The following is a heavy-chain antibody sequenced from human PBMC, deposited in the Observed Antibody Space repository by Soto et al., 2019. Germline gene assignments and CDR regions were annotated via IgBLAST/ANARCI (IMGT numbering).Heavy chain of an antibody. J-gene: IGHJ4*02. CDR1: GFTFNTYG. D-gene: IGHD3-10*01. V-gene: IGHV3-30*18. CDR3: VKLFRGSGSHLDY. CDR2: ISYDGSNR. Sequence: QVQLVESGGGVVQPGRSLRLSCAASGFTFNTYGMQWVRQAPGRGLEWVAVISYDGSNRYYGDSVQGRFAISRDNSKNTLYLQMNSLRAEDTALYYCVKLFRGSGSHLDYWGQGTLVTVSS.